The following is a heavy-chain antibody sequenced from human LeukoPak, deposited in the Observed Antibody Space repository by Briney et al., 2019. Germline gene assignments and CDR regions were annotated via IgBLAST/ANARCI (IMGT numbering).Heavy chain of an antibody. CDR2: VYPGDSDT. CDR1: GYILTNYW. J-gene: IGHJ5*02. Sequence: GESLKISCKGSGYILTNYWIAWVRQMPGEGLEWMGIVYPGDSDTIYSPSFEDQVTISADKSINTAYLQWNSLKASDTAMYYCAKLDRYCSGGTCYPNWFDPWGQGTLVTVSS. CDR3: AKLDRYCSGGTCYPNWFDP. V-gene: IGHV5-51*01. D-gene: IGHD2-15*01.